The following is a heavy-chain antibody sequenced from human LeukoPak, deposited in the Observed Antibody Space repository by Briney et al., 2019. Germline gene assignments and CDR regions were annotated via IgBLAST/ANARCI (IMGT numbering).Heavy chain of an antibody. CDR2: IHTSGST. D-gene: IGHD2-2*01. CDR1: GGSISSYY. Sequence: SETLSLICTVSGGSISSYYWSWIRQPAGKGLEWIGRIHTSGSTNYNPSLKSRVTMSVDTSKNQFSLKLNSVTAADTAVYYCAKRYCSSTTCYGDRGAFDYWGQGTLVTVSS. J-gene: IGHJ4*02. V-gene: IGHV4-4*07. CDR3: AKRYCSSTTCYGDRGAFDY.